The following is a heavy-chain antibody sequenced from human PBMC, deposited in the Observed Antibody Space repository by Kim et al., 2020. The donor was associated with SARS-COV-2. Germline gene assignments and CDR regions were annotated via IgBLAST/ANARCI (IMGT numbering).Heavy chain of an antibody. D-gene: IGHD2-21*02. V-gene: IGHV3-15*01. Sequence: GGSLRLSCAASGFTFSYAWMSWVRQAPGKGLEWVGRIYSKINGGTAGYAAPVKGRFTISRDDSNNTLYLQMNSLKTEDTAVYYCTSDLGAYCGGDCYSRVWGQGTTVTVSS. CDR2: IYSKINGGTA. CDR3: TSDLGAYCGGDCYSRV. J-gene: IGHJ6*02. CDR1: GFTFSYAW.